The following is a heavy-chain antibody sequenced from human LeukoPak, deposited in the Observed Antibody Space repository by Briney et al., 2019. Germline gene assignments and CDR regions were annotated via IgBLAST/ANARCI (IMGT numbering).Heavy chain of an antibody. J-gene: IGHJ4*02. V-gene: IGHV1-2*06. D-gene: IGHD2-15*01. CDR2: INPNSGGT. Sequence: ASVKVSCKASGYTFTGYYMHWVRQAPGQGLEWMGRINPNSGGTNYAQKFQGRVTMTRDTSISTAYMELSRLRSDDTAVYYCASWPYCSGGSCYSSDYWGQGTLVTVSS. CDR1: GYTFTGYY. CDR3: ASWPYCSGGSCYSSDY.